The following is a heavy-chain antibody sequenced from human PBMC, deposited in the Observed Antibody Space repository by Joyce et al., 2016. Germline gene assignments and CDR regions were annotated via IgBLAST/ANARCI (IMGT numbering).Heavy chain of an antibody. D-gene: IGHD3-10*01. Sequence: QVALQESGPGLVKPSQTLSLTCTVSGKSISSGVDYWRWIRQHPVKGLEWIGYIYYSERTYYNPSLQSRVTMSLDMSQNQFSLKLNSVSAADTAVYYSARGASHRGNYDYYFMDVWGKGTTVIVSS. CDR1: GKSISSGVDY. V-gene: IGHV4-31*03. CDR2: IYYSERT. CDR3: ARGASHRGNYDYYFMDV. J-gene: IGHJ6*03.